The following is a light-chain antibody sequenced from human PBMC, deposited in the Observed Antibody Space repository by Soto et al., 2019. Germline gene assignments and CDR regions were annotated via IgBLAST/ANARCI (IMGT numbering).Light chain of an antibody. J-gene: IGKJ2*01. Sequence: DIEMNQSPSSLSASVGDRVTITCRATQRISNYLNWYQQTPGRAPRLLIDSASRLQSGVPSKFSGSGSVTDFTLTISSLQPEDIGIYFCQQSYSSPYTFGQGTKLEIK. CDR1: QRISNY. CDR2: SAS. CDR3: QQSYSSPYT. V-gene: IGKV1-39*01.